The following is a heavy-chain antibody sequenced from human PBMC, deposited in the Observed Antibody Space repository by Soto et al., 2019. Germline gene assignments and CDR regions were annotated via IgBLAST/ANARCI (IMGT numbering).Heavy chain of an antibody. D-gene: IGHD6-6*01. J-gene: IGHJ5*02. CDR1: GFTFSGSA. Sequence: GGSLRLSCAASGFTFSGSAMHWVRQASGKGLEWVGRIRSKANSYATAYAASVKGRFTISRDDSKNTAYLQMNSLKTEDTAVYYCTSSYSSIAIWNNWFDPWGQGTLVTVSS. CDR3: TSSYSSIAIWNNWFDP. V-gene: IGHV3-73*01. CDR2: IRSKANSYAT.